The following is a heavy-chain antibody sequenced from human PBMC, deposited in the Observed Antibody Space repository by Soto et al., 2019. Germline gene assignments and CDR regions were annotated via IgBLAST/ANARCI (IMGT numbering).Heavy chain of an antibody. CDR1: GFTFDDYA. D-gene: IGHD2-15*01. J-gene: IGHJ3*02. CDR2: ISWNSGSI. Sequence: DVQLVESGGGLVQPGRSLRLSCAASGFTFDDYAMHWVRQAPGKGLEWVSGISWNSGSIGYADSVKGRFTISRDNDKNSLYLQMNSLRAEDTALYYCAKETIGYCSGGSCSGAFDIWGQGTMVTVSS. CDR3: AKETIGYCSGGSCSGAFDI. V-gene: IGHV3-9*01.